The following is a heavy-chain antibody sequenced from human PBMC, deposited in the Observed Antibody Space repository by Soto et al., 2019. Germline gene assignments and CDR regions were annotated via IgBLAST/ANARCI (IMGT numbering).Heavy chain of an antibody. V-gene: IGHV3-21*01. CDR2: ISSSSSYI. CDR3: ARGRRGIAAPRGNWFDH. J-gene: IGHJ5*02. CDR1: GFTFSSYS. D-gene: IGHD6-6*01. Sequence: PGGSLRLSCAASGFTFSSYSMNWVRQAPGKGLEWVSSISSSSSYIYYADSVKGRFTISRDNAKNSLYLQMNSLRAEDTAVYYCARGRRGIAAPRGNWFDHWGQGTLVTVSS.